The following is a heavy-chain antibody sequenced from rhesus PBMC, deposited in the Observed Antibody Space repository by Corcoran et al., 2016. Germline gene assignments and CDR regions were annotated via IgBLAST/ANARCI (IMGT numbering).Heavy chain of an antibody. CDR3: TRGGSGWSGYFDY. J-gene: IGHJ4*01. Sequence: EVQLVESGGGLVQPGGSLRLSCAASGFTFSNFWMSWVRQAPGKELDWVVRIKNKADGGTAAYAESVKGRFTISRDDSKNTLYLQMNSLKTEDTAVYYCTRGGSGWSGYFDYWGQGVLVTVSS. CDR2: IKNKADGGTA. CDR1: GFTFSNFW. D-gene: IGHD6S26*01. V-gene: IGHV3-16*02.